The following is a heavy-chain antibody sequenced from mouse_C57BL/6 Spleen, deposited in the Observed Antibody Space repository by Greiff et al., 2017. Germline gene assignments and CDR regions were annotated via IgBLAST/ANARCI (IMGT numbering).Heavy chain of an antibody. J-gene: IGHJ2*01. Sequence: QVQLKQPGAELVKPGASVKLSCKASGYTFTSYWMHWVKQRPGRGLEWIGRIDPNSGGTKYNEKFKSKATLTVDKPSSTAYMQLSGLTSEDSAVYYCARSGYYGSGDYWGQGTTLTVSS. CDR2: IDPNSGGT. CDR1: GYTFTSYW. CDR3: ARSGYYGSGDY. V-gene: IGHV1-72*01. D-gene: IGHD1-1*01.